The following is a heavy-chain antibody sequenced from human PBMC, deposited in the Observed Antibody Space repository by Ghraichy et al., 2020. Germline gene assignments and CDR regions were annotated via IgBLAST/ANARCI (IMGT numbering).Heavy chain of an antibody. CDR1: GGSISNYY. CDR2: VYYTGST. J-gene: IGHJ4*02. Sequence: SETLSLTCTVLGGSISNYYWSWIRQPPGKRLEWIGYVYYTGSTNYNPSLKSRVTISVDTSKNQFSLRLSSVTATDTAVYYCARLGFGNGPYHPDFWGQGTLVTASS. CDR3: ARLGFGNGPYHPDF. V-gene: IGHV4-59*08. D-gene: IGHD2-8*01.